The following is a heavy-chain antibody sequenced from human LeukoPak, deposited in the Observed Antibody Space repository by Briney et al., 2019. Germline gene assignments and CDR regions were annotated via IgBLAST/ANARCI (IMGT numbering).Heavy chain of an antibody. J-gene: IGHJ3*02. Sequence: GGSLRLSCAASGFTFSSYSMNWVRQAPGKGLEWVSYISSSSSTIYYADSVKGRFTISRDNAKNSLYLQMNSLRDEDTAVYYCASPTVVVIATRDAFDIWGQGAMVTVSS. CDR2: ISSSSSTI. CDR1: GFTFSSYS. CDR3: ASPTVVVIATRDAFDI. V-gene: IGHV3-48*02. D-gene: IGHD2-21*01.